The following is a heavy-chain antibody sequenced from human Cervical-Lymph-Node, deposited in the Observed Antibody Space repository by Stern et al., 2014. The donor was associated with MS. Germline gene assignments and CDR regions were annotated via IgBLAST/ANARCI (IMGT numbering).Heavy chain of an antibody. J-gene: IGHJ4*02. CDR2: LWSGGSNE. CDR1: GFSFNSYG. V-gene: IGHV3-33*01. CDR3: ARDFYTRSFDF. Sequence: QVQLGESGGGVVQPGGSLKLSCETSGFSFNSYGMPWVRQAQAKGLEGVAALWSGGSNEHYADSVRGRFTVSRDSSKNTVDLQMNRLRAEDTAVYFCARDFYTRSFDFWGRGTLVTVSS. D-gene: IGHD2/OR15-2a*01.